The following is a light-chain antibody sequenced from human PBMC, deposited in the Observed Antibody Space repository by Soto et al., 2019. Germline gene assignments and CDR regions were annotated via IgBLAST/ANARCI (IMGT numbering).Light chain of an antibody. CDR3: QQYNSYPIT. CDR2: KAS. V-gene: IGKV1-5*03. Sequence: DIQMTQSPSTLSATGGDRFTITCRASQSISSWLAWYQQKPGKAPKLLIYKASSLESGVPSRFSGSGSGTEFTLTISSLQPDDFATYYCQQYNSYPITFGQGTRLEIK. CDR1: QSISSW. J-gene: IGKJ5*01.